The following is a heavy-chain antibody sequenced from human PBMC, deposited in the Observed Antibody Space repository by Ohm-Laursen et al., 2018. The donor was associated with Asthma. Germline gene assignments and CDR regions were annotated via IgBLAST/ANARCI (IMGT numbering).Heavy chain of an antibody. Sequence: SLRLSCAASGFTFSDYYMTWIRQAPGKGLEWVSYISSHARNIYYADSVKGQFTISRDNAKNSLYLQMNSLRAEDTAVYYCARDKPENEVNGYYYGMDVRGQGTTVTVSS. V-gene: IGHV3-11*04. CDR3: ARDKPENEVNGYYYGMDV. CDR1: GFTFSDYY. J-gene: IGHJ6*02. D-gene: IGHD2-8*01. CDR2: ISSHARNI.